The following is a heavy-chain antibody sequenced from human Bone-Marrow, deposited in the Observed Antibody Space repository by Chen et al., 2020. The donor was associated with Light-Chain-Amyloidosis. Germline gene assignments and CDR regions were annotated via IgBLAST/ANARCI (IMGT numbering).Heavy chain of an antibody. CDR3: ARRRDGYNFDY. CDR2: IYPDDSDA. J-gene: IGHJ4*02. D-gene: IGHD5-12*01. Sequence: GQLEQSGPEVKKPGESLKISCKGSGYTFPNYWIGWVRQMPGKGLEWMGVIYPDDSDARYSPSFEGQVTITADKPITTAYLQWRSLKASDTAMYYCARRRDGYNFDYWGQGTLVTVSS. CDR1: GYTFPNYW. V-gene: IGHV5-51*01.